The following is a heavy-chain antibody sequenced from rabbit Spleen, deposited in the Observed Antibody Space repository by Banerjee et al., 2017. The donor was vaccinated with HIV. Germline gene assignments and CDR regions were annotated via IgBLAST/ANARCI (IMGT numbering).Heavy chain of an antibody. D-gene: IGHD8-1*01. V-gene: IGHV1S43*01. J-gene: IGHJ4*01. Sequence: QQQLEESGGGLVKPGGTLKLTCKVSGIDFSSYDYICWLRQAPGTGLDLIACIFISSGTTGFASCVNCRFSISSSTSLNSVDLKMTSLTAADTDSYVCARNVENYSASSYLDLWGPGTLVTVS. CDR2: IFISSGTT. CDR3: ARNVENYSASSYLDL. CDR1: GIDFSSYDY.